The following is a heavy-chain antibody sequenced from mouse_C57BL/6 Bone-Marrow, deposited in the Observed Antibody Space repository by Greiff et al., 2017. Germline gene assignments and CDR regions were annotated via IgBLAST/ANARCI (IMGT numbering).Heavy chain of an antibody. D-gene: IGHD2-4*01. Sequence: VQLQQSGAELVRPGASVTLSCKASGYTFTDYEMHWVKQTPVHGLEWIGAIDPETGGTAYNQKFKGKAILTADKSSSTAYMELRSLTSEDSAVYYCTRRAYDYDGRGFAYWGQGTLVTVSA. CDR1: GYTFTDYE. CDR3: TRRAYDYDGRGFAY. J-gene: IGHJ3*01. CDR2: IDPETGGT. V-gene: IGHV1-15*01.